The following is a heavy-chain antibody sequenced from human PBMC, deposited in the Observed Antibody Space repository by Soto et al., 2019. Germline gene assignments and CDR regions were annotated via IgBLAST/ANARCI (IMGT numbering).Heavy chain of an antibody. CDR2: IYHSGST. CDR3: ARGGKYYYDSSGYSWFDP. J-gene: IGHJ5*02. Sequence: PSETLSLTCAVSGGSISSGGYSWSWIRQPPGKGLEWIGYIYHSGSTYYNPSLKSRVTISVDRSKNQFSLKLSSVTAADTAVYYCARGGKYYYDSSGYSWFDPWGQGTLVTVSS. V-gene: IGHV4-30-2*01. CDR1: GGSISSGGYS. D-gene: IGHD3-22*01.